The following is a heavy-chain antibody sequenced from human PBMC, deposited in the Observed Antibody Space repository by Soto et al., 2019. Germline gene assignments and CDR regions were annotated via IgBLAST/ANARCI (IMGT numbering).Heavy chain of an antibody. D-gene: IGHD5-12*01. CDR3: ASPPIVATIVNYYYGMDV. CDR1: GGTFSSYA. Sequence: QVQLVQSGAEVKKPGSSVKVSCKASGGTFSSYAISWVRQAPGQGLEWMGGIIPIFGTADYAQKFQGRVTITADESTSTADMERSSLRSEDTAVDYCASPPIVATIVNYYYGMDVWGQGTTVTVSS. CDR2: IIPIFGTA. J-gene: IGHJ6*02. V-gene: IGHV1-69*12.